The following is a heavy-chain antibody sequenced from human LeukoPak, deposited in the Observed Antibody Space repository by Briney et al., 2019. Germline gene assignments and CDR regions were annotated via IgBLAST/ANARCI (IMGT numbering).Heavy chain of an antibody. CDR1: GGSISSYY. CDR3: ARMVVSAWYFDY. CDR2: IYYSWST. Sequence: SDTLSLTCTVSGGSISSYYWSWLRQPPGKGLEWIGYIYYSWSTNYSPSLKRRVHISVATSKNQYSLKLSSVTAADTAVYYCARMVVSAWYFDYRGQGTLVTVSS. J-gene: IGHJ4*02. D-gene: IGHD2-8*01. V-gene: IGHV4-59*07.